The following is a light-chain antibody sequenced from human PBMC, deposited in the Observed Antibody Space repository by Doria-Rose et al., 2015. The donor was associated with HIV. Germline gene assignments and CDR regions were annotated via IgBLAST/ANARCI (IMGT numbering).Light chain of an antibody. J-gene: IGKJ1*01. Sequence: TQSPGTLSLSPGERATLSCRASQSFSSTYLAWYQQKPGQAPSLLIYDGSTRGTGIPDRFSASGSGTDFTLTINRLEPEDFALYYRHQYGTSWTFGQGTKVEI. CDR1: QSFSSTY. CDR3: HQYGTSWT. CDR2: DGS. V-gene: IGKV3-20*01.